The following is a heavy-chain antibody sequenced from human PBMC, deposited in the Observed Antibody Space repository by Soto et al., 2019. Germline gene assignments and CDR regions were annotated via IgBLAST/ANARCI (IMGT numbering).Heavy chain of an antibody. J-gene: IGHJ4*02. D-gene: IGHD6-19*01. V-gene: IGHV1-2*04. CDR2: INPNSGDT. Sequence: ASVKVSCKASGYIFTGYYMHWVRQAPGQGLEWMGWINPNSGDTNYTQKFQGWVTMTRDTSISTAYMELSRLRSDDTAVYYCATSRISIAVAGETEYYFDYWGQGTMVTV. CDR3: ATSRISIAVAGETEYYFDY. CDR1: GYIFTGYY.